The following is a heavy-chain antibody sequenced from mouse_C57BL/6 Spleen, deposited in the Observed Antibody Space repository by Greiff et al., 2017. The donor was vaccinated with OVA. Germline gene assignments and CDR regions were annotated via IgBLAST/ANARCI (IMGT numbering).Heavy chain of an antibody. V-gene: IGHV5-4*03. Sequence: EVKLMESGGGLVKPGGSLKLSCAASGFTFSSYAMSWVRQTPEKRLEWVATISDGGSYTYYPDNVKGRFTISRDNAKNNLYLQMSHLKSEDTAMYYCARPLNWDDYAMDYWGQGTSVTVSS. CDR2: ISDGGSYT. D-gene: IGHD4-1*01. CDR3: ARPLNWDDYAMDY. CDR1: GFTFSSYA. J-gene: IGHJ4*01.